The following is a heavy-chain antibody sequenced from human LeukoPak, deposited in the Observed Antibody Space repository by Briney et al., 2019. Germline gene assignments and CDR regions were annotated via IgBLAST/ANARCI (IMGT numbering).Heavy chain of an antibody. CDR1: GFTVSTNS. V-gene: IGHV3-53*01. Sequence: GGSLRLSCTVSGFTVSTNSMSWVRQTPGKGLEWVSFIYSGGSTHYSDSVKGRFTISRDNSKNTLYLQMNSLRAEDTAVYYCARDPYSGTYGDTYYYYMDVWGKGTTVTISS. D-gene: IGHD1-26*01. CDR2: IYSGGST. CDR3: ARDPYSGTYGDTYYYYMDV. J-gene: IGHJ6*03.